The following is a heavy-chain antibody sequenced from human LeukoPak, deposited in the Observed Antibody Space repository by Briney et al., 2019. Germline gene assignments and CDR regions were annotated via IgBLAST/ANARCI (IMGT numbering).Heavy chain of an antibody. Sequence: GGSLRLTCAASGFTFSGSAMHWVRQASGKGLEWVGRIRSKANSYATAYAASVKGRFTISRDDSKNTAYLQMNSLKTEDTAVYYCNYRTSDFDYWGQGTLVTVSS. D-gene: IGHD3-10*01. V-gene: IGHV3-73*01. CDR3: NYRTSDFDY. CDR2: IRSKANSYAT. J-gene: IGHJ4*02. CDR1: GFTFSGSA.